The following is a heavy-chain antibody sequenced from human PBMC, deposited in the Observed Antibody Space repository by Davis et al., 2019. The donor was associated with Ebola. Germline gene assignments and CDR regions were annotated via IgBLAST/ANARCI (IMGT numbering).Heavy chain of an antibody. J-gene: IGHJ2*01. CDR3: ARGLVNSSGYFYWYFDL. D-gene: IGHD3-22*01. Sequence: SETLSLTCTVSGGSISSYYWSWIRQPPGKGLEWIGYIYYSGSTNYNPSLKSRVTISVDTSKNQFSLKLSSVTAADTAVYYCARGLVNSSGYFYWYFDLWGRGTLVTVSS. V-gene: IGHV4-59*01. CDR1: GGSISSYY. CDR2: IYYSGST.